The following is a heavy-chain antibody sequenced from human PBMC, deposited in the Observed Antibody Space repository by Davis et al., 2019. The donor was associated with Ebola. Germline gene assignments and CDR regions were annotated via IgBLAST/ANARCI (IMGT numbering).Heavy chain of an antibody. CDR3: TREKLGGSSDY. CDR1: GYTFTSYG. D-gene: IGHD6-6*01. CDR2: ISAYNGNT. V-gene: IGHV1-18*01. Sequence: AASVKVSCKASGYTFTSYGINWVRQALGQGLAWMGWISAYNGNTKYTQKLQGRVAMTTDTSTSTAYMELRSLRSDDTAVYFCTREKLGGSSDYWGQGTLVTVSS. J-gene: IGHJ4*02.